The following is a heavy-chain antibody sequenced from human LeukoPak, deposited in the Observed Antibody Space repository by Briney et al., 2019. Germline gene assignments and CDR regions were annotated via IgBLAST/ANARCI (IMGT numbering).Heavy chain of an antibody. V-gene: IGHV1-2*02. Sequence: ASVKVSRKTSGYTFTDYYIHWVRQAPGQGPEWMGRIDPKSGGTNYAQKYQVRVAMTRDTSISTVYTELSGLRSDDTAVYYCARVPGPYTTSRYDYWGQGTLVTVSS. J-gene: IGHJ4*02. D-gene: IGHD2-2*01. CDR3: ARVPGPYTTSRYDY. CDR1: GYTFTDYY. CDR2: IDPKSGGT.